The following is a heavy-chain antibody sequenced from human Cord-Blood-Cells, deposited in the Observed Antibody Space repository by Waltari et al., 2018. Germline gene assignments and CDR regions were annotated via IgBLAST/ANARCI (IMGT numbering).Heavy chain of an antibody. CDR3: AKDGSGYSSSWYEY. D-gene: IGHD6-13*01. CDR2: ISYDGSNK. CDR1: GFTFSTYG. J-gene: IGHJ4*02. V-gene: IGHV3-30*18. Sequence: QVQLVESGGGVVQPGRSLRLSCAASGFTFSTYGMHWVRQAPGKGLEWVAVISYDGSNKYYADSVKGRFTISRDNSKNTLYLQMNSLRAEDTAVYYCAKDGSGYSSSWYEYWGQGTLVTVSS.